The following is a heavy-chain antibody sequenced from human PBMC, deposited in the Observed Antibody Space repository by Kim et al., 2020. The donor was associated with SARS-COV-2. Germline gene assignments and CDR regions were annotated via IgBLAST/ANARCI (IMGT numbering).Heavy chain of an antibody. Sequence: GGSLRLSCAASGFTFSSYEMNWVRQAPGKGLEWVSYISSSGSTIYYADSVKGRFTISRDNAKNSLYLQMNSLRAEDTAVYYCARVGDYDFWSGYLPFDPWGQGTLVTVSS. D-gene: IGHD3-3*01. CDR2: ISSSGSTI. V-gene: IGHV3-48*03. J-gene: IGHJ5*02. CDR1: GFTFSSYE. CDR3: ARVGDYDFWSGYLPFDP.